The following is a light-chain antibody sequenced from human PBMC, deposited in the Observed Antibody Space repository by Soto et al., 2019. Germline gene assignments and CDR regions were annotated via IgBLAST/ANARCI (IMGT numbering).Light chain of an antibody. CDR3: QQSYSTPPYT. CDR2: AAS. V-gene: IGKV1-39*01. CDR1: QSISSY. Sequence: DIQMTQSPSSLSASVGDRVTITCRASQSISSYLNWYQQKPGKATKLLIYAASSLQSGLPSRFNGSGSGTDFTLTISSLQPEDFATYYCQQSYSTPPYTFGQGTKLEIK. J-gene: IGKJ2*01.